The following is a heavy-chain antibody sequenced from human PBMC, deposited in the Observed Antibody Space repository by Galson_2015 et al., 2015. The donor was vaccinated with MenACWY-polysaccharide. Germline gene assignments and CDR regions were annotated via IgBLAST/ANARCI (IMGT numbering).Heavy chain of an antibody. V-gene: IGHV4-4*07. CDR3: ARRSLDNWYFDL. CDR1: HDSISSSY. CDR2: IHATGST. J-gene: IGHJ2*01. D-gene: IGHD1-1*01. Sequence: LSLTCTVSHDSISSSYWSWIRQSADKGLEYLGRIHATGSTAYNPSFRSRVAMSVDLPRNQFSLRLVSVTASDTAIYYCARRSLDNWYFDLWGRGTLVIVSS.